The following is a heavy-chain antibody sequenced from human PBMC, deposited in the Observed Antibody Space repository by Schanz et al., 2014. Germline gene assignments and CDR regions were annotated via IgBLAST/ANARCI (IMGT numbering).Heavy chain of an antibody. CDR2: ISAYNGHT. CDR1: GYTFISYG. CDR3: ARGPLGTSP. J-gene: IGHJ5*02. V-gene: IGHV1-18*01. Sequence: QVQLVQSGAEVKKPGASVKVSCKASGYTFISYGIKWVRQAPGQGLEWMGWISAYNGHTDYAQKLQGRVTLTTDTSTSTAYMELSSLKAEDTAVYYCARGPLGTSPWGQGTLVTVSS. D-gene: IGHD5-12*01.